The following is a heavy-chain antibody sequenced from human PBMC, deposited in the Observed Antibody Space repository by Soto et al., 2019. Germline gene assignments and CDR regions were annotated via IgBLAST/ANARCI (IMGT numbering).Heavy chain of an antibody. J-gene: IGHJ4*02. CDR3: ARSPRIYYGSGIDTTDQFGY. D-gene: IGHD3-10*01. V-gene: IGHV4-4*02. Sequence: SETLSLTCAVSGGSISSSNWWSWVRQPPGKGLEWIGEIYHSGSTNYNPSLKSRVTISVDKSKNQFSLKLSSVTAADTAVYYCARSPRIYYGSGIDTTDQFGYWGQGTLVTVSS. CDR2: IYHSGST. CDR1: GGSISSSNW.